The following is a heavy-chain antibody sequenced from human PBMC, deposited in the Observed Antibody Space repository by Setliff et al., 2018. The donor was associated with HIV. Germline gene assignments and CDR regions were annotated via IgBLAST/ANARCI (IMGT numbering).Heavy chain of an antibody. V-gene: IGHV3-30*02. Sequence: HPGGSLRLSCAASGFRFETFGMHWVRQAPGKGLEWVAFIRYDGSNKYYADSVKGRFTISRDNSKNTLYLQMNSLRAEDTAVYYCAKDTNPKSGYGYGFGYWGQGTLVTVSS. D-gene: IGHD5-12*01. CDR1: GFRFETFG. J-gene: IGHJ4*02. CDR3: AKDTNPKSGYGYGFGY. CDR2: IRYDGSNK.